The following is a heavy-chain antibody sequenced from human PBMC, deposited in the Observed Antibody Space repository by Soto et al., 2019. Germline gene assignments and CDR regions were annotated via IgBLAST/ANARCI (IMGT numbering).Heavy chain of an antibody. V-gene: IGHV3-48*02. J-gene: IGHJ6*02. CDR1: GLTFSRYN. D-gene: IGHD3-10*01. Sequence: GGSLRLSCVASGLTFSRYNRHWVRQAPGKGLEWVAYVTTSGDTMFYADSVEGRFAISRDVAKNSVHLQMNSLGDEDTAVYYCVREEASGSSGLTYHYYYNGMDVWGQGTTVTVSS. CDR2: VTTSGDTM. CDR3: VREEASGSSGLTYHYYYNGMDV.